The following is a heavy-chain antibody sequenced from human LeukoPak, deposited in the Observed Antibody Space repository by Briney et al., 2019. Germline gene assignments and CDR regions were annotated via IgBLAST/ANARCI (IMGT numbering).Heavy chain of an antibody. CDR1: GFTFSTYN. J-gene: IGHJ6*03. D-gene: IGHD1-26*01. V-gene: IGHV3-21*01. CDR3: ARDPYSGGYGDYYYYYMDL. Sequence: PGGSLRLSCAASGFTFSTYNMNWVRQAPGKGLEWVTSITSSSSYIYYADSVKGRFTISRDNAKNSLYLQMNSLRAEDTAVYYCARDPYSGGYGDYYYYYMDLWGQGTTVTISS. CDR2: ITSSSSYI.